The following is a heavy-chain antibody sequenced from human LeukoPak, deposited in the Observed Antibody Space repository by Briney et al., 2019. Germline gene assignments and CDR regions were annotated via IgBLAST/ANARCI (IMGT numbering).Heavy chain of an antibody. CDR1: GFTFSSYA. J-gene: IGHJ4*02. CDR3: AKYPTLTYYTGIQQD. CDR2: ISGSGGST. D-gene: IGHD3-3*01. V-gene: IGHV3-23*01. Sequence: GSLRLSCAASGFTFSSYAMSWVRQAPGKGLEWVSAISGSGGSTYYADSVKGRFTISRDNSKNTLYLQMNSLRAEDTAVYYCAKYPTLTYYTGIQQDWGQGTLVTVSS.